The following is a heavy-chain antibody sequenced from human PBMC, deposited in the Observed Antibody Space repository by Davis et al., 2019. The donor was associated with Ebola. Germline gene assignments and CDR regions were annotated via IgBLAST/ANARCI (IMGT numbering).Heavy chain of an antibody. J-gene: IGHJ6*04. CDR1: VFSLHPGGMC. V-gene: IGHV2-70*01. CDR2: IDWNDDK. D-gene: IGHD5-24*01. Sequence: SGPTLAKLPQTLTLTCTFPVFSLHPGGMCVSWIRQPPVKALEWLALIDWNDDKYYSTSLKPRLTVSKDTSKNQVVLTMTNMDPVDTATYSCARTRDAYTYYYYYGMDVWGKGTTVTVSS. CDR3: ARTRDAYTYYYYYGMDV.